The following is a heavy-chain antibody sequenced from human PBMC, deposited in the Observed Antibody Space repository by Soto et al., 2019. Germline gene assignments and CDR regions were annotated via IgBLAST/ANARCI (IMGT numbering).Heavy chain of an antibody. V-gene: IGHV1-18*01. CDR3: ASTDSLGYCSGGSCFYAFDI. CDR2: ISAYNGNT. CDR1: GYTFTSYG. Sequence: ASVKVSCKASGYTFTSYGISWVRQAPGQGLEWMGWISAYNGNTNYAQKLQGRVTMATDTSTRTAYMELRSLRSDDTAVYYCASTDSLGYCSGGSCFYAFDIWGQGTMVTVSS. D-gene: IGHD2-15*01. J-gene: IGHJ3*02.